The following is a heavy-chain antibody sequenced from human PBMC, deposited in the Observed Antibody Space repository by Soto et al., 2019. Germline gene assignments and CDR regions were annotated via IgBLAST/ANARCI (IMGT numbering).Heavy chain of an antibody. CDR3: ARGGAGYYFDY. Sequence: QVQLVQSGAEEKKPGASEKVSCKASGYTFINYAIHWVRQAPGQRLEWMGWINAGNGDTKYSQKFQGRVTITRDTSANTAYMELGGLRSEGTAVYYCARGGAGYYFDYWGQGTLVTVSS. J-gene: IGHJ4*02. D-gene: IGHD2-15*01. V-gene: IGHV1-3*05. CDR2: INAGNGDT. CDR1: GYTFINYA.